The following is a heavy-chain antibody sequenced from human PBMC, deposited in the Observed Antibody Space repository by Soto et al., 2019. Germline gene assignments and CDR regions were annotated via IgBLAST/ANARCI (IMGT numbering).Heavy chain of an antibody. CDR2: ITWNGETI. V-gene: IGHV3-9*01. J-gene: IGHJ4*02. CDR1: GFTFDDFA. D-gene: IGHD6-6*01. Sequence: GGSLRLSCAASGFTFDDFAMHWVRQRPGKGLEWVSGITWNGETIGYADSVKGRFTISRDNAMHSLYLQMNSLGPEDTAFYYCAREPEYSSPYFDSWGQGALVTVSS. CDR3: AREPEYSSPYFDS.